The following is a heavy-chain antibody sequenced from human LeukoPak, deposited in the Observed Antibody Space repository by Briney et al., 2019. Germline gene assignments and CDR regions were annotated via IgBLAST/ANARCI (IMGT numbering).Heavy chain of an antibody. CDR1: GYSFTSYW. Sequence: GESLKISCKGSGYSFTSYWIGWVRPMPGKGLEWMGIIYPGDSDTRYSPSFQGQVTISADKSISTAYLQWSSLKASDTAMYYCARPTSYYYGMFDYWGQGTLVTVSS. D-gene: IGHD3-10*01. CDR3: ARPTSYYYGMFDY. V-gene: IGHV5-51*01. J-gene: IGHJ4*02. CDR2: IYPGDSDT.